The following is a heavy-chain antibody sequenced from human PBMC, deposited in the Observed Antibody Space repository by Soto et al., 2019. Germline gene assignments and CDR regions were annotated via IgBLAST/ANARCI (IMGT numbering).Heavy chain of an antibody. CDR2: IIPIFGTA. Sequence: ASVKVSCKASGGTFSSYAISWVRQAPGQGLEWMGGIIPIFGTANYAQKFQGRVTITADESTSTAYMELSSLRSEDTAVYYCARANCSSTSCYPYGMDVWGQGTTVTVSS. CDR1: GGTFSSYA. D-gene: IGHD2-2*01. CDR3: ARANCSSTSCYPYGMDV. V-gene: IGHV1-69*13. J-gene: IGHJ6*02.